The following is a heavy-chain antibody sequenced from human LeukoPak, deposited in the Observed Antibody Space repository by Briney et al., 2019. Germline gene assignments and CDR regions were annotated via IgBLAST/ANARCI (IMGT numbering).Heavy chain of an antibody. Sequence: GGSLRLSCAASGFTFSSYSMNLVRQAPGKGLEWVSSISSSSSYIYYADSVKGRFTISRDNAKNSLYLQMNSLRAEDTAVYYCARDGDDSSHYFDYWGQGTLVTVSS. CDR3: ARDGDDSSHYFDY. J-gene: IGHJ4*02. V-gene: IGHV3-21*01. CDR1: GFTFSSYS. CDR2: ISSSSSYI. D-gene: IGHD3-22*01.